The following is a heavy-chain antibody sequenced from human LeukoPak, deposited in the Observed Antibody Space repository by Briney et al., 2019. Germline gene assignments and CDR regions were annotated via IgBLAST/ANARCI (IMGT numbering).Heavy chain of an antibody. J-gene: IGHJ4*02. V-gene: IGHV3-21*01. CDR3: TRDLRGSGWLVDY. CDR2: ISSSSSYI. Sequence: PGGSLRLSCAASGFTFSSYEMNWVRQAPGKGLEWVSSISSSSSYIYYADSVKGRFTISRDNAKNSLYLQMNSLRAEDTAVYYCTRDLRGSGWLVDYWGQGTLVTVSS. D-gene: IGHD6-19*01. CDR1: GFTFSSYE.